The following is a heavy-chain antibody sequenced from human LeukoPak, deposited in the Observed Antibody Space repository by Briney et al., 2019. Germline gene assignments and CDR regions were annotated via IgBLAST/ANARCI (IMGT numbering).Heavy chain of an antibody. CDR3: ARFYGSGSFDY. D-gene: IGHD3-10*01. V-gene: IGHV4-30-2*01. CDR1: GGSISSGGYY. J-gene: IGHJ4*02. Sequence: SQTLSLTCTVSGGSISSGGYYWSWIRQPPGKGLEWIGYIYHSGSTYYNPSLKSRVTISVDESKNQFSLKLSSVTAADTAVYYCARFYGSGSFDYWGQGTLVSVSS. CDR2: IYHSGST.